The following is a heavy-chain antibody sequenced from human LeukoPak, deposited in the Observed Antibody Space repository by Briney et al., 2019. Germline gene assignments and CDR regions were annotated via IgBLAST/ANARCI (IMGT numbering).Heavy chain of an antibody. CDR1: RLIFTNAW. J-gene: IGHJ4*02. CDR3: TTGGPHVQGEPFDY. CDR2: IKSRPDGGAV. Sequence: GGSLRLSCAASRLIFTNAWMSWVRRAPGKGLEWVGRIKSRPDGGAVDYAAPVKGRFTISRDDSKNTLYLQMSSLKTEDTAVYYCTTGGPHVQGEPFDYWGQGSLVTVST. D-gene: IGHD1-14*01. V-gene: IGHV3-15*01.